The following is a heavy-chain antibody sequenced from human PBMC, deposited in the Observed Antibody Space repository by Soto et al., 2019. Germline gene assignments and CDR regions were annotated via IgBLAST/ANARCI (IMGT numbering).Heavy chain of an antibody. CDR1: GFTFSSYA. D-gene: IGHD4-17*01. V-gene: IGHV3-23*01. Sequence: GGSLRLSCAASGFTFSSYAMSWVRQAPGKGLEWVSAISGSGGSTYYADSVKGRFTISRDNSKNTLYLQMNSLRAEDTAVYYCAKVPAGRYGGNHDFDYWGQGTLVTVSS. J-gene: IGHJ4*02. CDR2: ISGSGGST. CDR3: AKVPAGRYGGNHDFDY.